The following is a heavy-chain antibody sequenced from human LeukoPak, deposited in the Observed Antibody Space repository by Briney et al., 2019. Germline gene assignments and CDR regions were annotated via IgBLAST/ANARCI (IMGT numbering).Heavy chain of an antibody. V-gene: IGHV3-30*04. J-gene: IGHJ5*02. D-gene: IGHD3-22*01. CDR1: GFTFSSYA. Sequence: PGGSLRLSCAASGFTFSSYAMHWVRQAPGKGLEWVAVISYDGSNKYYADSVKGRFTISRDNSKNTLYLQMNSLRAEDTAVYYCARDGNYYDSSGGNWFDPWGQGTLVTVSS. CDR3: ARDGNYYDSSGGNWFDP. CDR2: ISYDGSNK.